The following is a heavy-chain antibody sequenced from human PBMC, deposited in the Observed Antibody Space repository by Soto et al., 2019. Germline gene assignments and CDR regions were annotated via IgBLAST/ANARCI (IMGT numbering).Heavy chain of an antibody. J-gene: IGHJ4*02. D-gene: IGHD4-17*01. CDR2: IYYSGST. Sequence: PSEPLSLTCTVSGGSISSYYWSWIRQPPGKGLEWIGYIYYSGSTNYNPSLKSRVTISVDTSKNQFSLKLSSVTAADTAVYYCAAYGDYVNYWGQGTLVTGSS. CDR1: GGSISSYY. V-gene: IGHV4-59*01. CDR3: AAYGDYVNY.